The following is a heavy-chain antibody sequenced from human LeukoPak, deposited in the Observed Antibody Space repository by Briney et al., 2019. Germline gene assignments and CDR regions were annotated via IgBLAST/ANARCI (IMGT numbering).Heavy chain of an antibody. J-gene: IGHJ4*02. CDR3: ARGHGPGGSRWPNLDH. CDR1: AYTFTRYD. Sequence: EASVKVSCTASAYTFTRYDINWVRQATGQGLEWMGWMDPNSGNTAYAQKFQGRVTMTRDTSISTAYMELSSLRSEDTAVYYCARGHGPGGSRWPNLDHWGQGTLVTVSS. D-gene: IGHD6-13*01. V-gene: IGHV1-8*01. CDR2: MDPNSGNT.